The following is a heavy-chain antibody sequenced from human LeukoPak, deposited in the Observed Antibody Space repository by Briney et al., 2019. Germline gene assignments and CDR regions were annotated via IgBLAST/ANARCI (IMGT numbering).Heavy chain of an antibody. Sequence: GGSLRLSCAASGFTFSSYGMHWVRQAPGKGLEWVAFIRCDGSNKYYADSVKGRFTISRDNSKDTLYLQMNSLRAEDTAVYYCAKVITMIRDFDYWGQGTLVTVSS. V-gene: IGHV3-30*02. CDR1: GFTFSSYG. CDR2: IRCDGSNK. J-gene: IGHJ4*02. CDR3: AKVITMIRDFDY. D-gene: IGHD3-22*01.